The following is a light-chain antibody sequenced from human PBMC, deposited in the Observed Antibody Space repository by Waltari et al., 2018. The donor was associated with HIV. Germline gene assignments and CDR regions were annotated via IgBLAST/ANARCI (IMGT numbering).Light chain of an antibody. Sequence: QSALTQPASVSGSPGQSITISCSGTSSDGGGYNYASWYQQHPAKAPNLVIYDVSERPSGVSYRFSGSKSGNTASLTISGLQAEDEADYNCCSYAGSSTLLFGGGTKVTVL. CDR2: DVS. V-gene: IGLV2-23*01. CDR3: CSYAGSSTLL. J-gene: IGLJ2*01. CDR1: SSDGGGYNY.